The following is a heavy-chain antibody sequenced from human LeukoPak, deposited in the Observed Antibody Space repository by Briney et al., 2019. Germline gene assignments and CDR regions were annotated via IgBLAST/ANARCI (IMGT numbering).Heavy chain of an antibody. J-gene: IGHJ4*02. CDR3: ARQFSYGPYRYFDY. V-gene: IGHV4-39*01. D-gene: IGHD5-18*01. CDR2: IYYSGST. Sequence: PSETLSLTCTDSGGSISSSSYYWGWIRQPPGKGLEWIGNIYYSGSTYYKSSLKSRVTISVDTSKKQFSLKLSSMTAADTAVYYCARQFSYGPYRYFDYWGQGTLVTVSS. CDR1: GGSISSSSYY.